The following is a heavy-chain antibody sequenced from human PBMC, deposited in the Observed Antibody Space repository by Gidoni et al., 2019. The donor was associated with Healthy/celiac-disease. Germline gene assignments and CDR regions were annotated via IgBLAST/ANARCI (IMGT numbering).Heavy chain of an antibody. Sequence: QVQLVESGGGVVQPGRSLRLACAASGFTFSRYALHWARQAPGKGLEWVAVISYDGRNKYYADSVKGRFTISRDNSKNTLYLQMNSLRAEDTAVYYCARDRRLGYCSSTSCYGDYYYGVDVWGQGTTVTVSS. CDR1: GFTFSRYA. J-gene: IGHJ6*02. V-gene: IGHV3-30*04. D-gene: IGHD2-2*03. CDR2: ISYDGRNK. CDR3: ARDRRLGYCSSTSCYGDYYYGVDV.